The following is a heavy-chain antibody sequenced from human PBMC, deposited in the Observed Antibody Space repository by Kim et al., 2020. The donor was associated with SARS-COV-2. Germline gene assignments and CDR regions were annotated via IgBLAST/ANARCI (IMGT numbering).Heavy chain of an antibody. CDR2: ISSSGSYV. J-gene: IGHJ4*01. V-gene: IGHV3-11*01. CDR1: GFTFSDYY. D-gene: IGHD3-10*01. Sequence: GGSLRLSCAASGFTFSDYYMTWIRQAPGKGLGWVSYISSSGSYVNYADSVKGRFTISRDNAKNSLYLQMISLRAEDTALYYCARVPFGDLSAYYIDLWG. CDR3: ARVPFGDLSAYYIDL.